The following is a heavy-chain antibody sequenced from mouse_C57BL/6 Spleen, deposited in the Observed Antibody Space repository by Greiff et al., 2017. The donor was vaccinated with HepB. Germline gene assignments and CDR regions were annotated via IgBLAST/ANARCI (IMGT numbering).Heavy chain of an antibody. V-gene: IGHV1-80*01. CDR2: IYPGDGDT. J-gene: IGHJ2*01. CDR1: GYAFSSYW. D-gene: IGHD3-2*02. CDR3: ARGGSGYYFDY. Sequence: QVQLQQSGAELVKPGASVKISCKASGYAFSSYWMNWVKQRPGKGLEWIGQIYPGDGDTNYNGKFKGKATLTADKSSSTAYMQLSSLTSEESAVYFCARGGSGYYFDYWGQVTTLTVSS.